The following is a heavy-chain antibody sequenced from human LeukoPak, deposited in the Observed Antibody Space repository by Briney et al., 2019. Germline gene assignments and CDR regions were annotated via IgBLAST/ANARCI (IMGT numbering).Heavy chain of an antibody. CDR1: GGSFSGYY. D-gene: IGHD2/OR15-2a*01. Sequence: PSETLSLTCAVYGGSFSGYYWSWIRQPPGKGLEWIGEINHSGSTNYNPSLKSRVTISVGTSKNQFSLKLSSVTAADTAVYYCAKSTSIWENWFDPWGQGTLVTVSS. V-gene: IGHV4-34*01. CDR3: AKSTSIWENWFDP. CDR2: INHSGST. J-gene: IGHJ5*02.